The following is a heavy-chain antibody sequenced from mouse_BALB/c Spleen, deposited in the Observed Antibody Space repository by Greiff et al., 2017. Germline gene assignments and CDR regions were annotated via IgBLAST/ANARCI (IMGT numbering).Heavy chain of an antibody. V-gene: IGHV5-6-5*01. Sequence: EVMLVESGGGLVKPGGSLKLSCAASGFTFSSYAMSWVRQTPEKRLEWVASISSGGSTYYPDSVKGRFTISRDNARNILYLQMSSLRSEDTAMYYCARGDRYDYFDYWGQGTTLTVSS. CDR3: ARGDRYDYFDY. J-gene: IGHJ2*01. D-gene: IGHD2-14*01. CDR1: GFTFSSYA. CDR2: ISSGGST.